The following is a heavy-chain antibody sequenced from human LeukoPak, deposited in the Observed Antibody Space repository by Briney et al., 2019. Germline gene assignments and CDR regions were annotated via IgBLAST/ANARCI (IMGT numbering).Heavy chain of an antibody. CDR3: ARHGFVVIPAAFDY. CDR1: GDSISSNSYY. CDR2: VYYSGST. Sequence: SGTLSLTCTVSGDSISSNSYYWIWIRQPPGKGLEWIGSVYYSGSTYYNPSLKSRVTISIDTSKNQFSLKLNSVTAADTAVYYCARHGFVVIPAAFDYWGQGTLVTVSS. V-gene: IGHV4-39*01. D-gene: IGHD2-2*01. J-gene: IGHJ4*02.